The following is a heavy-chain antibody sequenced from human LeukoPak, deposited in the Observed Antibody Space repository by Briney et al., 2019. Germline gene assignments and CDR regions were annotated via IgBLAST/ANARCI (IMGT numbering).Heavy chain of an antibody. CDR3: ARHPSGRMWLQQGGWFDP. Sequence: SETLSLTCTVSGGSISSSSYYWGWIRQPPGKGLEWIGSIYYSGSTYYNPSLKSRVTISVDTSKNQFSLKLSSVTAADTAVYYCARHPSGRMWLQQGGWFDPWGQGTLVTVSS. D-gene: IGHD5-24*01. V-gene: IGHV4-39*01. CDR2: IYYSGST. J-gene: IGHJ5*02. CDR1: GGSISSSSYY.